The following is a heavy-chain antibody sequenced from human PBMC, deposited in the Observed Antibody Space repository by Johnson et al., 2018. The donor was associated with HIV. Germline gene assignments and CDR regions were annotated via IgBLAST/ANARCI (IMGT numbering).Heavy chain of an antibody. V-gene: IGHV3-23*04. CDR2: ISGSGDSI. CDR3: ARDRGGYNFWSGYYTVGAFDI. Sequence: VQLVESGGGLVQPGGSLRLSCAASGFTFSSYAMSWVRQAPGKGLEWVSAISGSGDSIYYADSVKGRFTISRDNAKNSLYLQMNSLRAEDSAVYYCARDRGGYNFWSGYYTVGAFDIWGQGTMVTVSS. D-gene: IGHD3-3*01. CDR1: GFTFSSYA. J-gene: IGHJ3*02.